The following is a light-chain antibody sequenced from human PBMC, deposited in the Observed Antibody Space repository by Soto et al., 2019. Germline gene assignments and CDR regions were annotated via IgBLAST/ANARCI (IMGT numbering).Light chain of an antibody. CDR3: QQYASAPLA. J-gene: IGKJ4*01. Sequence: EIVLTQSPGTLSLSTGERATLSCRASQSVSSSYLAWYQQKPGQAPRLLMFGASSRATGIPDRFSGSGSGTDFTLTISRLEPEDLAVYYCQQYASAPLAFGGGTRVDVK. CDR1: QSVSSSY. V-gene: IGKV3-20*01. CDR2: GAS.